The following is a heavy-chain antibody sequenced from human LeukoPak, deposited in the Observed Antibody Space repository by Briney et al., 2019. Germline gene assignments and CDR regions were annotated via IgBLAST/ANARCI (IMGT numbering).Heavy chain of an antibody. CDR2: ISSSSSYI. D-gene: IGHD2-2*01. CDR1: GFTFSSYS. CDR3: ARDRTRNVVVPAESDY. V-gene: IGHV3-21*01. Sequence: GGSLRLSCAASGFTFSSYSMNWVRQAPGKGLEWVSSISSSSSYIYYADSVKGRFTISRDNAKNSLYLQMNSLRAEDTAVYYCARDRTRNVVVPAESDYWGQGTLVAVSS. J-gene: IGHJ4*02.